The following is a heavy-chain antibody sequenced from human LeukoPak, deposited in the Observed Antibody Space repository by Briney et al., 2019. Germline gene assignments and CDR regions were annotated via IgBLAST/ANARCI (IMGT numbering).Heavy chain of an antibody. CDR1: GGSISSSSNY. D-gene: IGHD6-6*01. CDR3: ARRRARYSSSGRFDP. V-gene: IGHV4-39*07. CDR2: IYYSGST. J-gene: IGHJ5*02. Sequence: PSETLSLTCTVSGGSISSSSNYWGWIRQPPGKGLEWIGSIYYSGSTYYNPSLKSRVTLSVDTSKNQFSLKLSSVTAADTAVYYCARRRARYSSSGRFDPWGQGTLVTVSS.